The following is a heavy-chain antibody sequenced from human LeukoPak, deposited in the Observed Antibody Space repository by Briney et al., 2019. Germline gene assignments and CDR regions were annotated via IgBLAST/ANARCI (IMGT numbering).Heavy chain of an antibody. V-gene: IGHV4-61*02. CDR2: IYTSGST. Sequence: SETLSLTCTVSGGSISSGSYYWSWIRQPAGKGLEWIGRIYTSGSTNYNPSLKSRVTISVDTSKNQFSLKLSSVTAADTAVYYCANPNSSSGRGHCFHPGGQGPLVTPSP. CDR1: GGSISSGSYY. D-gene: IGHD6-13*01. J-gene: IGHJ5*02. CDR3: ANPNSSSGRGHCFHP.